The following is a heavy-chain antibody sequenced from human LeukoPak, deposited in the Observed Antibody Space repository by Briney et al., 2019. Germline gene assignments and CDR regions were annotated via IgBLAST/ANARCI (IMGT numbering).Heavy chain of an antibody. CDR3: ARGYRVFYLYYSGSSYFDY. CDR2: IYHSGST. V-gene: IGHV4-30-2*01. CDR1: GVSISSGGYY. Sequence: SQTLSLTCTVSGVSISSGGYYWSWVRQPPGKGLEWIGYIYHSGSTYYNPSLKSRVTISVDRSKNQFSLKLTSVTAADTAVYYCARGYRVFYLYYSGSSYFDYWGQGTLVTVSS. J-gene: IGHJ4*02. D-gene: IGHD1-26*01.